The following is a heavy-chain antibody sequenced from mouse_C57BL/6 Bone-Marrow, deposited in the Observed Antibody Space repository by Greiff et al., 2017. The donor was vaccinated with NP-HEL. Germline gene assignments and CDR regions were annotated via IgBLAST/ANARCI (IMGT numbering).Heavy chain of an antibody. CDR2: INPNNGGT. CDR1: GYTFTDYY. D-gene: IGHD1-1*01. Sequence: EVQLQQSGPELVKPGASVKISCKASGYTFTDYYMNWVKQSHGKSLEWIGDINPNNGGTSYNQKFKGKATLTVDKSSSTAYMELRSLTSEDSAVYYCARDYYYGRFYAMDYWGQGTSVTVSS. J-gene: IGHJ4*01. V-gene: IGHV1-26*01. CDR3: ARDYYYGRFYAMDY.